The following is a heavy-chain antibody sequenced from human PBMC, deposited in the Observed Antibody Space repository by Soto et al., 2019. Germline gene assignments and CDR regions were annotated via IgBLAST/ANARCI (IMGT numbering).Heavy chain of an antibody. J-gene: IGHJ4*02. V-gene: IGHV1-46*01. CDR3: ARGHFQFTSSSKPHYFDY. D-gene: IGHD6-6*01. CDR2: INPSGGTA. CDR1: GYAFTTYY. Sequence: QVQLVQSGAEVKKPGASVKISCKASGYAFTTYYLHWMRQAPGQGPEWMGIINPSGGTARYAQNFQGRVIMTRDTSMGTVYMELSSLRSEDTAVYYCARGHFQFTSSSKPHYFDYWGQGTLVTVSS.